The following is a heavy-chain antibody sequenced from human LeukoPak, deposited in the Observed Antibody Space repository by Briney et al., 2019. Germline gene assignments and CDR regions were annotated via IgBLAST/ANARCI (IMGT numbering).Heavy chain of an antibody. J-gene: IGHJ5*02. D-gene: IGHD3-9*01. CDR3: ARDNYSYYDILTGDYFWENWFDP. CDR2: INHSGST. Sequence: MSSETLSLTCAVYGGSFSGYYWSWIRQPPGKGLEWIGEINHSGSTNYNPSLKSRVTISVDTSKNQFSLKLSSVTAADTAVYYCARDNYSYYDILTGDYFWENWFDPWGQGTLVTVSS. CDR1: GGSFSGYY. V-gene: IGHV4-34*01.